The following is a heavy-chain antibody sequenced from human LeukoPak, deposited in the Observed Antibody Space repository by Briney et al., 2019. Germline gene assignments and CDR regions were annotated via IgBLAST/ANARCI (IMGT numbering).Heavy chain of an antibody. Sequence: GGSLRLSCAASGFTFSSYAMSWVRQAPGKGLEWVSAISGSGGSTYYADSVKGRFTISRDNSKNTLYLQMNSLRAEDTAVYYCAKDAGEYCSGGSCYPGIYWGQGTLVTVSS. V-gene: IGHV3-23*01. D-gene: IGHD2-15*01. CDR2: ISGSGGST. CDR1: GFTFSSYA. J-gene: IGHJ4*02. CDR3: AKDAGEYCSGGSCYPGIY.